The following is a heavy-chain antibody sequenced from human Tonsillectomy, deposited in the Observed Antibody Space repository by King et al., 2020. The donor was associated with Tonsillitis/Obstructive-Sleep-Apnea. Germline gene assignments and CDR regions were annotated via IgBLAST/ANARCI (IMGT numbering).Heavy chain of an antibody. CDR1: GYTFISNW. J-gene: IGHJ6*02. CDR3: ARLSCSSSSCYYYYGMDV. Sequence: QLVQSGAEVKKPGESLRISCKGSGYTFISNWISWVRQMPGKGLEWMGRIDPFDSYTNYSPSFQGHVTISADKSIGTAYLQWSSLKASDTAMYYCARLSCSSSSCYYYYGMDVWGQGTTFTVSS. CDR2: IDPFDSYT. D-gene: IGHD2-2*01. V-gene: IGHV5-10-1*01.